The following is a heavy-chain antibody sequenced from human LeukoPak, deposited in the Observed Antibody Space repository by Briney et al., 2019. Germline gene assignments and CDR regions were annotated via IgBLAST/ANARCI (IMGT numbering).Heavy chain of an antibody. J-gene: IGHJ4*02. CDR2: ISGSGGST. CDR1: GFTFSSYA. V-gene: IGHV3-23*01. D-gene: IGHD6-13*01. CDR3: ARDISASGIFFDS. Sequence: PGGSLRLSCAASGFTFSSYAMSWVRQAPGKGLEWVSAISGSGGSTYYADSVKGRFTISRDNAENALYLQMNSLRAEDTAVYFCARDISASGIFFDSWGQGTLVTVSS.